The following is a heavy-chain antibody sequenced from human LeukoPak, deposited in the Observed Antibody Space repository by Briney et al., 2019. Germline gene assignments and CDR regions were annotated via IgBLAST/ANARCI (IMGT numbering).Heavy chain of an antibody. V-gene: IGHV4-38-2*02. CDR3: ARDHYYGSGRDYYYYMDV. J-gene: IGHJ6*03. Sequence: SETLSLTCTVSGYSISSGYYWGWIRQPPGKGLEWIGSIYHSGSTYYNPSLKSRVTISVDTSKNQFSLKLSSVTAADTAVYYYARDHYYGSGRDYYYYMDVWGKGTTVTVSS. CDR2: IYHSGST. CDR1: GYSISSGYY. D-gene: IGHD3-10*01.